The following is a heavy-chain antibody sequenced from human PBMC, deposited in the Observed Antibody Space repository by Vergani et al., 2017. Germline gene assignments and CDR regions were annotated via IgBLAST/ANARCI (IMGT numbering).Heavy chain of an antibody. CDR1: GASITSGSFY. V-gene: IGHV4-61*02. Sequence: QVHLNEAGPGLVKPSPTLSLTCTVSGASITSGSFYLSWIRQPAGKGLEWIGRIHASGIKNYNPSLRSRVTLSVDTSKNQLALKMISMTAADTAVYYCVRDSWRSDLRGVYWFDTWGQGTLVSVSS. CDR3: VRDSWRSDLRGVYWFDT. J-gene: IGHJ5*02. D-gene: IGHD3-10*01. CDR2: IHASGIK.